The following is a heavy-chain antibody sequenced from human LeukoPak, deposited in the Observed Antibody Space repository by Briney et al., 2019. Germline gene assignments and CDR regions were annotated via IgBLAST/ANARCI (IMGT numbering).Heavy chain of an antibody. D-gene: IGHD4-17*01. CDR2: ISYIGST. CDR1: DDSFSSHY. CDR3: ARDLVTVTKGFDI. Sequence: SETLSLTCAVSDDSFSSHYWTWIRQPPGKGLEWIGYISYIGSTNYNPSLKSRVTISIDTSKNQFSLKLTSVTAADTTVYYCARDLVTVTKGFDIWGQGAVVSVSS. V-gene: IGHV4-59*11. J-gene: IGHJ3*02.